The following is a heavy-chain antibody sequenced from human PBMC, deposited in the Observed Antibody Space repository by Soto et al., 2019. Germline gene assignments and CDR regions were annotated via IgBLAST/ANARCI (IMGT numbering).Heavy chain of an antibody. CDR1: GCTFSNAW. CDR3: TTDDPINKY. CDR2: IKSKTNGATT. Sequence: GSLLLAGSAYGCTFSNAWMSWVRQAPGKGLEWVGRIKSKTNGATTEYAAPVKGRFTISRDDSKNTPYLQMNSLKTEDTAVYYCTTDDPINKYWGQGTPVTVYS. J-gene: IGHJ4*02. V-gene: IGHV3-15*01.